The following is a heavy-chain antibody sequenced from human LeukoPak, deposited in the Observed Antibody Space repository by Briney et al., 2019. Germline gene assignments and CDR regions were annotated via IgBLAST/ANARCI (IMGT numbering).Heavy chain of an antibody. J-gene: IGHJ4*02. V-gene: IGHV4-39*01. CDR1: GGSISSSSYY. D-gene: IGHD6-13*01. Sequence: PSETLSLTCTVSGGSISSSSYYWGWIRQPPGKGLEWIGSIYYSGSTYYNPSLKSRVTISVDTSKNQFSLKLSSVTAADTAVYYCASQGIAAAGTAGVGYIWGQGTLVTVSS. CDR2: IYYSGST. CDR3: ASQGIAAAGTAGVGYI.